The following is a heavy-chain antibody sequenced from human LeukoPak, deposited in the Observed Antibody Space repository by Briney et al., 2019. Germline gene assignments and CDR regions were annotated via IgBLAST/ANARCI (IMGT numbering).Heavy chain of an antibody. D-gene: IGHD2-15*01. J-gene: IGHJ4*02. Sequence: GALRLSCSASGFTFKSYAMHWVRQAPGKGLEYVSSINTNGANTYYADSVKGRFTISRDNSRNTVYVQMNSLTPEDTAVYYCASDIVADYWGQGTLVTVSS. CDR2: INTNGANT. V-gene: IGHV3-64*05. CDR3: ASDIVADY. CDR1: GFTFKSYA.